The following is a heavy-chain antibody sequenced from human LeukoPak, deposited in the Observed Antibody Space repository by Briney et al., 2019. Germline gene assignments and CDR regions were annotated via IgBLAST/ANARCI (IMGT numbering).Heavy chain of an antibody. Sequence: PGGSLRLSCAASGFTFSGFAMSWVRRTPGKGLEWVSGISGSGDNTLYADSVKGPFTISRDNSKNTLYLEMNSLRAEDTAIYYCAKMKGHPLPKYYMDVWGQGTTVTVSS. D-gene: IGHD1-26*01. CDR1: GFTFSGFA. CDR2: ISGSGDNT. J-gene: IGHJ6*01. V-gene: IGHV3-23*01. CDR3: AKMKGHPLPKYYMDV.